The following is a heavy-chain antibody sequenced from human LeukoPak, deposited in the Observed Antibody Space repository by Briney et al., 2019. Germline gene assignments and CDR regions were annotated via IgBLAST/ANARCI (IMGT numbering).Heavy chain of an antibody. CDR3: ARGDIVATY. D-gene: IGHD5-12*01. V-gene: IGHV4-39*01. J-gene: IGHJ4*02. CDR1: GGSISSSSYY. CDR2: IYYSGST. Sequence: PSETLSLTCTVSGGSISSSSYYWGWIRQPPGKGLEWIGSIYYSGSTYYNPSLKSRVTISVDTSKNQFSLKLSSVTAADTAVYYCARGDIVATYWGQGTLVTVSS.